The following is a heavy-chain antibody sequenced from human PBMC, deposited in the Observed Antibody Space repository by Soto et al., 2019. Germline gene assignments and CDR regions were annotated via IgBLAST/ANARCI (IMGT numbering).Heavy chain of an antibody. CDR2: ISGSGGST. D-gene: IGHD6-25*01. V-gene: IGHV3-23*01. J-gene: IGHJ6*02. CDR1: GFTFSSYA. Sequence: EVQLLESGGGLVQPGGSLRLSCAASGFTFSSYAMSWVRQAPGKGLEWVSAISGSGGSTYYADSVKGRFTISRDNSKNTLYLQMNSLRAEDTAVYYCAKFPLLYHSSAYYYYYGMDVWGQGTTVTVSS. CDR3: AKFPLLYHSSAYYYYYGMDV.